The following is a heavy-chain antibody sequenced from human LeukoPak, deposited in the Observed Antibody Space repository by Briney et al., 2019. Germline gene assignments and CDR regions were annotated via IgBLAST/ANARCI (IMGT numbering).Heavy chain of an antibody. J-gene: IGHJ3*02. Sequence: GGSLRLSCAAPGFTVSSNYMSWVRQAPGKGLEWVSVIYSGGSTYYADSVKGRFTISRDNSKNTLYLQMNSLRVEDTAVYYCAREIYCSASSCTGGVFDIWGQGTMVTVSS. CDR1: GFTVSSNY. CDR3: AREIYCSASSCTGGVFDI. V-gene: IGHV3-53*01. CDR2: IYSGGST. D-gene: IGHD2-15*01.